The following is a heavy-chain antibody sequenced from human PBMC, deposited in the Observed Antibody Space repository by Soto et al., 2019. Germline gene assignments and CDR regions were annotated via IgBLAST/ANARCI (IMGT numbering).Heavy chain of an antibody. CDR1: GYTFTTSG. D-gene: IGHD3-10*01. V-gene: IGHV1-18*01. CDR2: ISTYNGDT. CDR3: ARPGTSPYYYYRLAV. J-gene: IGHJ6*02. Sequence: QVQLVQSGPEVRKPGASVKVSCEASGYTFTTSGISWVRQVPGQGLEWMGWISTYNGDTNSAQNFQGRVLMTADTSTGTAYRELLSLKSDDTAVYYCARPGTSPYYYYRLAVWGQATTVTVSS.